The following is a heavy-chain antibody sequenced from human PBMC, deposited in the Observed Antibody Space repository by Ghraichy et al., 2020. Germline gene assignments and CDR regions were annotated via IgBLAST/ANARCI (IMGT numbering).Heavy chain of an antibody. J-gene: IGHJ6*02. CDR2: INWNGGIT. Sequence: GGSLRLSCAASGFTFDDYGMSWVRQAPGKGLEWVSGINWNGGITGYADSVKGRFTISRDNAKNSLYLQMNSLRAEDTALYYCARRSTVGFYYYYGMDVWGQGTTVTVSS. D-gene: IGHD4-11*01. V-gene: IGHV3-20*04. CDR3: ARRSTVGFYYYYGMDV. CDR1: GFTFDDYG.